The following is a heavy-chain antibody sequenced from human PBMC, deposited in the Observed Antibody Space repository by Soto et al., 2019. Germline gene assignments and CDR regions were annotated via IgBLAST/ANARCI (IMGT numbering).Heavy chain of an antibody. J-gene: IGHJ6*02. V-gene: IGHV2-26*01. CDR1: GFSLSNARMG. CDR2: IFSNDEK. CDR3: ARIRGYYYYGMDV. Sequence: QVTLKESGPVLVKPTETLTLTCTVSGFSLSNARMGVSWIRQPPGKALEWLAHIFSNDEKSYSTSLKSRLTISKDTSKSQVVLTMTNMDPVDTATYYCARIRGYYYYGMDVWGQGTTVTVSS.